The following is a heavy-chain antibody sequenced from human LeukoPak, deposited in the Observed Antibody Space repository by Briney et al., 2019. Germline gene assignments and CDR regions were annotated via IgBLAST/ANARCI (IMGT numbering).Heavy chain of an antibody. CDR2: ISYDGSNK. D-gene: IGHD2-21*02. J-gene: IGHJ4*02. V-gene: IGHV3-30*01. CDR3: ARDRVVTAAAYYFDY. CDR1: GFTFSSYA. Sequence: PGGSLRLSCAASGFTFSSYAMHWVRQAPGKGLEWVAVISYDGSNKYYADSVKGRFTISRDNSKNALYLQMNSLRAEDTAVYYCARDRVVTAAAYYFDYWGQGTLVTVSS.